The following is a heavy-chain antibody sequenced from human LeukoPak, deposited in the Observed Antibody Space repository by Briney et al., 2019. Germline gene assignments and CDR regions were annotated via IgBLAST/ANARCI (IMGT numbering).Heavy chain of an antibody. Sequence: VGSLRLSCAASGFTFDDYAMPWVRQAPGEGVEWVSLISGDGGSTYYADSVKSRLTISRDNSKNSLYLQMNSLRTEDTALYYCAKDIRDGYNYIQHWGQGTLVAVSS. V-gene: IGHV3-43*02. CDR2: ISGDGGST. J-gene: IGHJ1*01. D-gene: IGHD5-24*01. CDR1: GFTFDDYA. CDR3: AKDIRDGYNYIQH.